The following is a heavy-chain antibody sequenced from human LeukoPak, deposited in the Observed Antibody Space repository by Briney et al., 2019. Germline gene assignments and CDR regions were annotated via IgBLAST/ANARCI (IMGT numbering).Heavy chain of an antibody. D-gene: IGHD2-21*02. Sequence: GASVKVSCKTSGYTFTSFGISWVRQAPGQGLEWMGWISAYNGNTNYAQKLQGRVTMTTDTSTSTDYMDLRSLRSDDTAVYYCARDLTLCGGDCYSGAFDIWGQGTMVTVSS. V-gene: IGHV1-18*01. CDR1: GYTFTSFG. CDR3: ARDLTLCGGDCYSGAFDI. J-gene: IGHJ3*02. CDR2: ISAYNGNT.